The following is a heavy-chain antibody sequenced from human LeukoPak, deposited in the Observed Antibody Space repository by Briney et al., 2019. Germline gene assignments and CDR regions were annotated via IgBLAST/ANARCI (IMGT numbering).Heavy chain of an antibody. Sequence: GALRLSCAASEFTFSTYTMNWVRQAPGKGLEWVSSISSGSRDIYYADSVKGRFTISRDNAKNSLYLQMNSLRAEDTAVYYCARVDHLQQQLASDYWGQGTLVTVSS. J-gene: IGHJ4*02. CDR3: ARVDHLQQQLASDY. V-gene: IGHV3-21*01. CDR1: EFTFSTYT. D-gene: IGHD6-13*01. CDR2: ISSGSRDI.